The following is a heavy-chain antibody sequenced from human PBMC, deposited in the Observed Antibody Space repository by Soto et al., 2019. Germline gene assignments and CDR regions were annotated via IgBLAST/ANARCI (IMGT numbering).Heavy chain of an antibody. CDR1: GYTFTSYA. J-gene: IGHJ4*02. V-gene: IGHV1-3*01. D-gene: IGHD6-13*01. CDR3: ARDAKQQLARRNAEFDY. Sequence: QVQLVQSGAEVKKPGASVKVSCKASGYTFTSYAMHWVRQAPGQRLEWMGWINAGNGNTKYSQKFQGRVTITRDTSASTAYMEQSSLRSEDTAVYYCARDAKQQLARRNAEFDYWGQGTLVTVSS. CDR2: INAGNGNT.